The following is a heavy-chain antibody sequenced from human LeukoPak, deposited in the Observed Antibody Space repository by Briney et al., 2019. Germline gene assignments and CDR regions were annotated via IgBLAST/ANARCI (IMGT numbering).Heavy chain of an antibody. J-gene: IGHJ4*02. CDR3: ARVGQDQLLSENDY. CDR1: GFTFSSYS. V-gene: IGHV3-21*01. D-gene: IGHD2-2*01. CDR2: ISSSSSYI. Sequence: GGSLRLSCAASGFTFSSYSMNWVRQAPGKGLEWVSSISSSSSYIYYADSVKGRFTISRDNAKNSLYLQMNSLRAEATAVYYCARVGQDQLLSENDYWGQGTLVTVSS.